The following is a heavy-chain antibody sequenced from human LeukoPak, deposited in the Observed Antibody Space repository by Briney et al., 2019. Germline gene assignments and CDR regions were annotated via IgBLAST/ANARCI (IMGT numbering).Heavy chain of an antibody. Sequence: SETLSLTCTVSGGSISSSSYYWGWIRQPPGKGLEWIGSIYYSGSTYYNPSLKSRVTISVDTSKNQFSLKLSSVTAADTAVYYCARVLGRNYYGSGSYAIDYWGQGTLVTVSS. D-gene: IGHD3-10*01. V-gene: IGHV4-39*07. CDR1: GGSISSSSYY. CDR2: IYYSGST. CDR3: ARVLGRNYYGSGSYAIDY. J-gene: IGHJ4*02.